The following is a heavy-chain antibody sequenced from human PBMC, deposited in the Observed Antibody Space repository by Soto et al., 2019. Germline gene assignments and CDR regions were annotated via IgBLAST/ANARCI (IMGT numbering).Heavy chain of an antibody. J-gene: IGHJ5*02. CDR1: GGSISTYY. V-gene: IGHV4-59*01. Sequence: SETLSLTCTVSGGSISTYYWSWIRQPPGKGLEWIGYIYYDGSTSYNPSLRSRVTISVDTSKNQFSLILSPVTSADTAVYYCARDQLSSGLYVWFDPWGQGNLVTVSS. CDR2: IYYDGST. CDR3: ARDQLSSGLYVWFDP. D-gene: IGHD6-25*01.